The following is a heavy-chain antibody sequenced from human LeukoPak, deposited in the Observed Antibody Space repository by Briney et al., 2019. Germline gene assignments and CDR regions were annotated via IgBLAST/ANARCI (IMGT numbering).Heavy chain of an antibody. V-gene: IGHV3-30*03. CDR1: EFTFSSYG. Sequence: PGRSLRLSCAASEFTFSSYGMHWVRQAPGKGLEWVAVISYDGSNKYYADSVKGRFTISRDNSKNTLYLQMNSLRAEDTAVYYCASGRTAGYYWGQGTLVTVSS. CDR3: ASGRTAGYY. J-gene: IGHJ4*02. D-gene: IGHD6-13*01. CDR2: ISYDGSNK.